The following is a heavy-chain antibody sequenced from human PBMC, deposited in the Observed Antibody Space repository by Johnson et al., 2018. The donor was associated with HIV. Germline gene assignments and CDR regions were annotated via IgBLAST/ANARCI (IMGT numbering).Heavy chain of an antibody. CDR3: VRPAAPGRDDAFDI. CDR2: IRYDGSNK. V-gene: IGHV3-30*02. J-gene: IGHJ3*02. D-gene: IGHD6-25*01. Sequence: QVQLVESGGGLVQPGRSLRLSCAASGFTFSSYGMHWVRQAPGKGLEWVAFIRYDGSNKYYADSVKGRFTISRDNSKNTLYLQMNSLRAEDTAVYYCVRPAAPGRDDAFDIWGQGTMVTVSS. CDR1: GFTFSSYG.